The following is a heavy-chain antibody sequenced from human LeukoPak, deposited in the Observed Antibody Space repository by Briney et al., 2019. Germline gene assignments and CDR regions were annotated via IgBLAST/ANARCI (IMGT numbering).Heavy chain of an antibody. J-gene: IGHJ4*02. CDR2: IKSDGSGI. D-gene: IGHD1-1*01. Sequence: GSLRLSCEASGFTFSRDSMDWVRQAPGKGLVWVSRIKSDGSGIIYADSVKGRFTISRDNARNTLHLQMNSLRADDTATYYCARDYNGLSYWGQGTLVTVSS. V-gene: IGHV3-74*01. CDR1: GFTFSRDS. CDR3: ARDYNGLSY.